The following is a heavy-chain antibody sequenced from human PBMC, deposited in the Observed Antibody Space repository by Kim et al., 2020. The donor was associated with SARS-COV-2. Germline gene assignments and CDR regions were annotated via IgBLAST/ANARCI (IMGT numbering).Heavy chain of an antibody. CDR2: IYYSGTT. J-gene: IGHJ4*02. V-gene: IGHV4-59*08. CDR1: GGSIENYY. D-gene: IGHD3-10*01. Sequence: SETLSLTCTVSGGSIENYYWSWIRQPPGKGLQWIGYIYYSGTTSYNPSLKGRVTMSVDTPKNQISLKLTSVTAADTAVYYCARRPQYYYSSGPFDSWGQGMWVTVSS. CDR3: ARRPQYYYSSGPFDS.